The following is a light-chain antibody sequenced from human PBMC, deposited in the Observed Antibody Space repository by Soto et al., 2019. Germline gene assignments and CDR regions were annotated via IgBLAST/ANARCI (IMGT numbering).Light chain of an antibody. CDR2: GAS. CDR1: QSVSSN. V-gene: IGKV3-15*01. Sequence: EIVMTQSPATLSVSPGERATLSCRASQSVSSNLAWYQQKPGQAPRLLIYGASTRATGIPARFSGSGSGTEFTRTISSLQSEDFAVYYCQQYNNWHPYTFGQGTKLEIK. CDR3: QQYNNWHPYT. J-gene: IGKJ2*01.